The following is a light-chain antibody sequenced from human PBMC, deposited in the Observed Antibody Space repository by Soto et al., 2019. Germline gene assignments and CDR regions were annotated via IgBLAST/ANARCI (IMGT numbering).Light chain of an antibody. V-gene: IGKV3-20*01. Sequence: EIVLTQSPGTLSLSPGERATLSCRASQSVRSTYLAWYQQKPGQAPRLLISGASSRATGIPDRFSGSGSGTDVTLTISRLEPEDFAVYYCQQYGNSPLTFGGGTKVEIK. J-gene: IGKJ4*01. CDR1: QSVRSTY. CDR3: QQYGNSPLT. CDR2: GAS.